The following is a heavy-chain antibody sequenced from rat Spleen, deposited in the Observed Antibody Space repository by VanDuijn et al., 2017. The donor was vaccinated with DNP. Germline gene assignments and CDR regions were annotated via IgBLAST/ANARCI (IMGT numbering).Heavy chain of an antibody. D-gene: IGHD1-2*01. CDR3: ARGSSSMYWYFDF. CDR2: ISYDGSST. CDR1: GFNFNDYW. V-gene: IGHV5-20*01. Sequence: EVQLVESGGGLVQPGNSLKLSCAASGFNFNDYWMGWVRQAPTKGLEWVASISYDGSSTYYRDSVKGRFTISRDNAKSSLYLQMNSLKSEDTATYYCARGSSSMYWYFDFWGPGTMVTVSS. J-gene: IGHJ1*01.